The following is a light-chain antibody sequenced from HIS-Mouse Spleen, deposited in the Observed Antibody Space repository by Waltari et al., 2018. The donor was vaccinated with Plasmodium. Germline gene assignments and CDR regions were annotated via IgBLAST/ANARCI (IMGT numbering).Light chain of an antibody. CDR3: QQRSNWPPLT. CDR1: QSVSSY. V-gene: IGKV3-11*01. Sequence: EIVLTQSPATLSLSPGERATLPCRASQSVSSYLAGYQQKPGQAPRLLIYDASNSATGIPARFSGSGSGTDFTLTISSLEPEDFAVYYCQQRSNWPPLTFGGGTKVEIK. CDR2: DAS. J-gene: IGKJ4*01.